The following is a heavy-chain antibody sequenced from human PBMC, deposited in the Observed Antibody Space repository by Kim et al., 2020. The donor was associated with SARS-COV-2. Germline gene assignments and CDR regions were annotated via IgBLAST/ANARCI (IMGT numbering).Heavy chain of an antibody. Sequence: ASVKVSCKASGYTFSNYSISWVRLAPGQGLEWMGWISGSNGATKYAQKFQGRVTMTTDTSADTAYMELRSLRSDDTALYYCARAHYSTNSPFFYWGQGTLVTVSS. CDR2: ISGSNGAT. V-gene: IGHV1-18*01. D-gene: IGHD2-8*01. CDR3: ARAHYSTNSPFFY. J-gene: IGHJ4*02. CDR1: GYTFSNYS.